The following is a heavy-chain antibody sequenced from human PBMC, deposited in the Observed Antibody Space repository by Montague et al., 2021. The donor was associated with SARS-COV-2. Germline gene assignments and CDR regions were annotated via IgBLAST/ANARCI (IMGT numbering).Heavy chain of an antibody. V-gene: IGHV6-1*01. D-gene: IGHD6-19*01. CDR2: TYYRSKWYY. Sequence: CAISGDSASSNSAAWNWIRQSPSRGLEWLGRTYYRSKWYYEYAVSLKSRITINPDTSKNQFSLQVKSMTPEDTAVYYCALAVAGRGGYDYWGQGTLVTVPS. CDR1: GDSASSNSAA. J-gene: IGHJ4*02. CDR3: ALAVAGRGGYDY.